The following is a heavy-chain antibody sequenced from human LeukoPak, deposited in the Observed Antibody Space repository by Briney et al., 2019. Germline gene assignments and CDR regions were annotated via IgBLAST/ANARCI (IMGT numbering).Heavy chain of an antibody. D-gene: IGHD3-10*01. CDR3: ARDQGHRALGSGSYFNY. Sequence: ASVKVSCKASGYTFTSYYMHWVRQAPGQGLEWMGIINPSGGSTSYAQKFQGRVTMTRDTSTSTVYMELSSLRSEDTAVYYCARDQGHRALGSGSYFNYWGQGTLVTVSS. CDR1: GYTFTSYY. V-gene: IGHV1-46*01. J-gene: IGHJ4*02. CDR2: INPSGGST.